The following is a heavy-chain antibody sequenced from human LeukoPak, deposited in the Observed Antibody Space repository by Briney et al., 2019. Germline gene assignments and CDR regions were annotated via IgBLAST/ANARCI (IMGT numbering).Heavy chain of an antibody. D-gene: IGHD6-13*01. CDR3: ARGGIAAAGTDLWVPYYGMDV. CDR2: ISYSGTT. CDR1: GGSISSSSFY. V-gene: IGHV4-39*07. J-gene: IGHJ6*02. Sequence: SETLSLTCTVSGGSISSSSFYWGWIRQPPGKGLEWIGTISYSGTTYYNPSLKSRVTISVDTSKNQFSLKLSSVTAADTAVYYCARGGIAAAGTDLWVPYYGMDVWGQGTTVTVSS.